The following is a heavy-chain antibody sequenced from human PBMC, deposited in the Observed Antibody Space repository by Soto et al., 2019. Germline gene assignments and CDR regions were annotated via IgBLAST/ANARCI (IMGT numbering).Heavy chain of an antibody. D-gene: IGHD6-13*01. J-gene: IGHJ4*02. V-gene: IGHV1-18*01. CDR1: DYTFTSYG. CDR3: ARSGSSWNLREFDY. CDR2: ISVYNGNT. Sequence: ASVKVSCKASDYTFTSYGIIWVRQAPGQGLEWIGWISVYNGNTNYAQKFRGRATMTTDISTTTAYMEMRSLGSDDTAVYYCARSGSSWNLREFDYWGQGTLVTVSS.